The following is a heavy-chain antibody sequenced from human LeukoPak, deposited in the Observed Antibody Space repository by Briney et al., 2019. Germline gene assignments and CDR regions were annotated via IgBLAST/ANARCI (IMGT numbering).Heavy chain of an antibody. CDR1: RYTFKDHG. CDR2: INWNGGST. V-gene: IGHV3-20*04. J-gene: IGHJ4*02. CDR3: ARGDSNGWYFDC. D-gene: IGHD6-19*01. Sequence: GWSLRLSCADSRYTFKDHGMSWVRQAPGKGLEWVSGINWNGGSTGYADSVKGRFTISRDNAKNSLYLQMNSLRDEDTALYYCARGDSNGWYFDCWGQGTLVTVS.